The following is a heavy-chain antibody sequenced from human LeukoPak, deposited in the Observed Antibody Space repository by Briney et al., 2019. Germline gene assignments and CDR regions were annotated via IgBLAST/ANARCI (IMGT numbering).Heavy chain of an antibody. V-gene: IGHV3-23*01. D-gene: IGHD5-18*01. CDR1: GFTFSSHA. Sequence: GGSLRLSCAASGFTFSSHAMSWVRQAPGKGLEWVSAISGSGGSTYYADSVKGRFTISRDNSKNTLYLQMNSLRAEDTAVYYCASGDTAMVNFDYWGQGTLVTVSS. CDR2: ISGSGGST. J-gene: IGHJ4*02. CDR3: ASGDTAMVNFDY.